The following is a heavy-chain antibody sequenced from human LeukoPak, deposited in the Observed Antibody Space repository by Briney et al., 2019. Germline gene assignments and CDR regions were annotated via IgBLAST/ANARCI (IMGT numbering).Heavy chain of an antibody. CDR1: GGSISSYY. Sequence: PSETLSLTCTVSGGSISSYYWSWIRQPPGKGLEWIGYIYYSGSTNYNPSLKSRVTISVDTSKNQFSLKLSSVTAADTAVYYCARGQGYLLFDIWGQGTMVTVSS. J-gene: IGHJ3*02. V-gene: IGHV4-59*01. CDR2: IYYSGST. D-gene: IGHD2-15*01. CDR3: ARGQGYLLFDI.